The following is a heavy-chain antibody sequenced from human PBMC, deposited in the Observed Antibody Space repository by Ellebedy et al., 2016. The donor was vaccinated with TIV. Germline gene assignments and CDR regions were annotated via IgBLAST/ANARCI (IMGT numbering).Heavy chain of an antibody. Sequence: SETLSLXXTVSGGSISSYYWSWIRQPPGKGLEWIGYIYYSGSTNYNPSLKSRVTISVDTSKNQFSLKLSSVTAADTAVYYCSGRADSGGFDYWGQGTLVTVSS. CDR1: GGSISSYY. J-gene: IGHJ4*02. V-gene: IGHV4-59*01. CDR3: SGRADSGGFDY. CDR2: IYYSGST. D-gene: IGHD2-21*02.